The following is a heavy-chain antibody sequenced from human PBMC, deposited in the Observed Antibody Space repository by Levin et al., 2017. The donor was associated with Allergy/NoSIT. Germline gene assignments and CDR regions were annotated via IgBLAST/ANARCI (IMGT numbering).Heavy chain of an antibody. V-gene: IGHV3-23*01. D-gene: IGHD4-17*01. CDR3: AKSARRDGDFHYWDY. CDR1: GFAFSNYA. CDR2: ISESGSRT. J-gene: IGHJ4*02. Sequence: QPGGSLRLSCAASGFAFSNYAMTWVRQAPRKGLEWVSTISESGSRTYYADSVKGRFTISRDNSKNTVYLQINSQRGEDTAVYYCAKSARRDGDFHYWDYWGQGTLVTVSS.